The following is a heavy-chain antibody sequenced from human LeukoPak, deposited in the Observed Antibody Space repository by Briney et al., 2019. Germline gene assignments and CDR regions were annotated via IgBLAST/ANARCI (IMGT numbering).Heavy chain of an antibody. CDR2: IKQDGSKK. D-gene: IGHD5-24*01. CDR1: GFPFSSYW. J-gene: IGHJ4*02. CDR3: TRVGYIDEGIDY. Sequence: GGSLRLSCAASGFPFSSYWMTWVRQAPGKGLEWVANIKQDGSKKSYVDSVKGRFTISRDNAKSSLYLQMNSLRAEDTAIYYCTRVGYIDEGIDYWGQGTLVTVSS. V-gene: IGHV3-7*04.